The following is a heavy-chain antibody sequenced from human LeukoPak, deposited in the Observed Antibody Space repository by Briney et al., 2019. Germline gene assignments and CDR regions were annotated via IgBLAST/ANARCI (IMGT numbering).Heavy chain of an antibody. CDR1: GFTFSSYA. CDR3: AKGPEGDTIFGVVITPFDY. CDR2: ISGSGGST. J-gene: IGHJ4*02. V-gene: IGHV3-23*01. D-gene: IGHD3-3*01. Sequence: PGGSLRLSCAASGFTFSSYAMSWVRQAPGKGLEWVSAISGSGGSTYYADSVKGRFTISRDNSKNTLYLQMNSLRAEDTAVYYCAKGPEGDTIFGVVITPFDYWGQGTLVTVSS.